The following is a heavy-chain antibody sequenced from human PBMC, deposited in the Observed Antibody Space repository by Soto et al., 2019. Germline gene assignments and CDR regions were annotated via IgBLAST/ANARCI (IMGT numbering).Heavy chain of an antibody. CDR1: GGTFSSYA. CDR3: ARAHARGYSSGWYFDY. CDR2: IIPIFGTA. V-gene: IGHV1-69*13. Sequence: SVKVSCKASGGTFSSYAISWVRQAPGQGLEWMGGIIPIFGTANYAQKFQGRVTITADESTSTAYMELSSLRSEDTAVYYCARAHARGYSSGWYFDYWGQGTLVTVSS. J-gene: IGHJ4*02. D-gene: IGHD6-19*01.